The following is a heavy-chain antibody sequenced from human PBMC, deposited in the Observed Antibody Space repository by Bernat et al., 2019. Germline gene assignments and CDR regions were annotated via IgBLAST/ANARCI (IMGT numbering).Heavy chain of an antibody. CDR2: ISYDGSNK. D-gene: IGHD6-6*01. CDR1: GFTFSSYA. Sequence: QVQLVESGGGVVQPGRSLRLSCAASGFTFSSYAMHWVRQAPGKGLEWVAVISYDGSNKYYADSVKGRFTISRDNSKNTLYLQMNSLRAEDTAVYYCAKGGRGSSSSGWFDPWGQGTLVTVSS. V-gene: IGHV3-30-3*01. CDR3: AKGGRGSSSSGWFDP. J-gene: IGHJ5*02.